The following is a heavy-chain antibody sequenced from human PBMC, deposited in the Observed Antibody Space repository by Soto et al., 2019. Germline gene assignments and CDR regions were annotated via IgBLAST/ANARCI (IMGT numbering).Heavy chain of an antibody. CDR1: GGSFSGYY. CDR2: INHSGST. D-gene: IGHD4-17*01. V-gene: IGHV4-34*01. Sequence: SETLSLTCAVYGGSFSGYYWSWIRQPPGKGLEWIGEINHSGSTNYNPSLKSRVTISVDTSKNQFCLKLSSVTAADTAVYYCARPTVTHAAGFDYWGQGTLVTVSS. J-gene: IGHJ4*02. CDR3: ARPTVTHAAGFDY.